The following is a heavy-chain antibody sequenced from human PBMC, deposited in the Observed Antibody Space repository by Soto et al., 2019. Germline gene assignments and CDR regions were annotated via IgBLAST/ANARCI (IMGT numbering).Heavy chain of an antibody. D-gene: IGHD3-22*01. CDR2: ISGSGGSA. V-gene: IGHV3-23*01. J-gene: IGHJ4*02. Sequence: GGSLRLSCAASGFTFNSSPMTWVRQTPGKGLEWVSVISGSGGSAYYADSVKGRFTISRDNSKNTVYMQMNSLRAEDTAVYYCGSGYYYVGYWGQGTLVTVSS. CDR1: GFTFNSSP. CDR3: GSGYYYVGY.